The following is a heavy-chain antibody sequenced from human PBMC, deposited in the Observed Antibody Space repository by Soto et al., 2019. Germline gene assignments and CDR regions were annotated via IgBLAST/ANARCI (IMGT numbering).Heavy chain of an antibody. V-gene: IGHV4-59*01. CDR3: ARDAYGDYDRYYYYGMDV. CDR2: IYYSGST. D-gene: IGHD4-17*01. Sequence: QVQLQESGPGLVKPSETLSLTCTVSGGSISSYYWSWIRQPPGKGLEWIGYIYYSGSTNYNPSLKRQVTLSVATSKNQFSLKLSAVTAADTAVYYCARDAYGDYDRYYYYGMDVWGQGTTVTVSS. CDR1: GGSISSYY. J-gene: IGHJ6*02.